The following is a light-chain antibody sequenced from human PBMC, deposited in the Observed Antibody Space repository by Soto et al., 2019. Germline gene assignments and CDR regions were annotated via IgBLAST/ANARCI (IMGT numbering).Light chain of an antibody. Sequence: IVSTQSPATLSLSPGERATLSCRASQSVSSYLAWYQQKPGQAPRLLIYTTSTRASGVPARFSGSGSGTEFTLTISSLEPEDFAVYYCQHRSNWPLTFGGGTKVDIK. J-gene: IGKJ4*01. V-gene: IGKV3-11*01. CDR2: TTS. CDR1: QSVSSY. CDR3: QHRSNWPLT.